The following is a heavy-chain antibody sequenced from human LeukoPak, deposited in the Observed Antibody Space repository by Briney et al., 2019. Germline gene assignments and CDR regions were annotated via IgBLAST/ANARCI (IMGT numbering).Heavy chain of an antibody. V-gene: IGHV4-39*07. D-gene: IGHD6-19*01. CDR1: GGSITSSSYY. Sequence: SETLSLTCTVFGGSITSSSYYWGWIRQPPGKGLEWFGSIYYSGSTYYNPSLKSRVTISVDTSKNQFSLKLSSVTAADTAVYYCARDYTGYSSGWYYFDYWGQGTLVTVSS. J-gene: IGHJ4*02. CDR3: ARDYTGYSSGWYYFDY. CDR2: IYYSGST.